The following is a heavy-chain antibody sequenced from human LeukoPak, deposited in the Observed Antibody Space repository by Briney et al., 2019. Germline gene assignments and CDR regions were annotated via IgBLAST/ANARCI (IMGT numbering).Heavy chain of an antibody. CDR2: ISGSGGST. J-gene: IGHJ4*02. V-gene: IGHV3-23*01. D-gene: IGHD2-8*01. Sequence: PGGSLRLSCAASGFTFSSYAVSWVRQAPGKGQEWVSSISGSGGSTYSADSVKGRFTISRDNYKNTPYLQMNSLRAEDTALYYCAKDRSCTNDICHGDFDYWGQGTLVTVSS. CDR3: AKDRSCTNDICHGDFDY. CDR1: GFTFSSYA.